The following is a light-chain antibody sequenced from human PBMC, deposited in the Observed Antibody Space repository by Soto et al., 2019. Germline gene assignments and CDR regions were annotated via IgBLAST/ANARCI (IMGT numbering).Light chain of an antibody. CDR2: AAS. J-gene: IGKJ1*01. Sequence: DIQMTRSPSSLSASEGDRVTITCRATQSISRYLNWYQEKVGKAPKLLIYAASRLQSGVPARFSGSGSGADFTLTISSLQPEDFATYYCQQNYRTPWTFGQGTKVEIK. CDR1: QSISRY. V-gene: IGKV1-39*01. CDR3: QQNYRTPWT.